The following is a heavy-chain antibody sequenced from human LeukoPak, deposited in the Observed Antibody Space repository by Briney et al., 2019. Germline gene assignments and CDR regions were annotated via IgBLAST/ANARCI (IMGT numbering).Heavy chain of an antibody. CDR1: GGSISSYY. D-gene: IGHD3-10*01. Sequence: SETLSLTCTVSGGSISSYYWSWIRQPAGKGLEWIGRIYTSGSTNYNPSLKSRVTISVDTSKNQFSLKLSSVTAADTAVYYCARAATGDYYGSGSMFYYYYYMDVWGKGTTVTISS. V-gene: IGHV4-4*07. CDR2: IYTSGST. J-gene: IGHJ6*03. CDR3: ARAATGDYYGSGSMFYYYYYMDV.